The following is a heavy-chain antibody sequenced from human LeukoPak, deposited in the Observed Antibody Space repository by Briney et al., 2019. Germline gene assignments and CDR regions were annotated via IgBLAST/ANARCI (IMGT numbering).Heavy chain of an antibody. Sequence: ASVKVSCKASGYTFTSYAMHWVRQAPGQRLEWMGWVNGGNGNTKYSQKFQGRVTMTRNTSISTAYMELSSLRSEDTAVYYCARGGGPRSGRGYYYYGMDVWGQGTTVTVS. V-gene: IGHV1-3*01. J-gene: IGHJ6*02. CDR3: ARGGGPRSGRGYYYYGMDV. D-gene: IGHD3-3*01. CDR1: GYTFTSYA. CDR2: VNGGNGNT.